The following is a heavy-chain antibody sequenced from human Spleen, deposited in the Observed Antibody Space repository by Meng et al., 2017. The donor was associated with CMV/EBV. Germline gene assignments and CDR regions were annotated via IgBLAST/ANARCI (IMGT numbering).Heavy chain of an antibody. Sequence: GESLKISCAASGFNFNIYWMNWIRQAPGKGLEWVAHINQDGREKSYVDSVKGRFTISRDNAENSLYLRIYSLRAEDTAVYYCARVIWSGYPSFDLWGQGTLVTVSS. CDR3: ARVIWSGYPSFDL. CDR2: INQDGREK. D-gene: IGHD3-3*01. CDR1: GFNFNIYW. V-gene: IGHV3-7*01. J-gene: IGHJ4*02.